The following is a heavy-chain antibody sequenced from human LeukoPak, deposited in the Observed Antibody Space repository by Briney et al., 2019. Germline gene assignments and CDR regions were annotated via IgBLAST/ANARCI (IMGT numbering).Heavy chain of an antibody. V-gene: IGHV3-30-3*01. J-gene: IGHJ3*02. Sequence: PGRSLSLSCAASGFIFSTYRMHWVRQAPGKGLQWVALISYDGSNKYYADPVKGRFTISRDNSRNTLYLQMNSLKSEDTAVYYCARICSGGSYYFPSIWGQGTMVTVSS. D-gene: IGHD2-15*01. CDR2: ISYDGSNK. CDR3: ARICSGGSYYFPSI. CDR1: GFIFSTYR.